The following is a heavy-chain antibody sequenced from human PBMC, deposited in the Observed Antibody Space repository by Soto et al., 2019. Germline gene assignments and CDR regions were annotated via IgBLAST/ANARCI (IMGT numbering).Heavy chain of an antibody. CDR1: GFTFSSYA. CDR2: ISYDGSNK. V-gene: IGHV3-30-3*01. Sequence: QVQLVESGGGVVQPGRSLRLSCAASGFTFSSYAMHWVRQAPGKGLEWVAVISYDGSNKYYADSVKGRFTISRDNSKNTLYLQMNSLRAEDTAVYYCARESPVLSWYFDLWGRGTLVTVSS. CDR3: ARESPVLSWYFDL. J-gene: IGHJ2*01.